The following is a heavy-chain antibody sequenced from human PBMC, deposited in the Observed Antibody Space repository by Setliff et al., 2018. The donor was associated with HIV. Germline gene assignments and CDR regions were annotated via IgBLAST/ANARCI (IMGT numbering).Heavy chain of an antibody. V-gene: IGHV1-46*01. CDR3: ATRGRDLGFDY. CDR2: ITPIGGGT. CDR1: GYTLTSNH. Sequence: GASVKVSCKASGYTLTSNHMHWVRQAPGQGLEWMGIITPIGGGTNYAQKFQGRVTMTTDTSTSTVYMHLSSLRSEDTAVYYCATRGRDLGFDYWGQGTLVTVSS. D-gene: IGHD1-1*01. J-gene: IGHJ4*02.